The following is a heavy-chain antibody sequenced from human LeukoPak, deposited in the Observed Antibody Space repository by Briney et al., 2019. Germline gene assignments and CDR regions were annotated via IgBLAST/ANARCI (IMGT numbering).Heavy chain of an antibody. Sequence: PSETLSLTCTVSGGSISSYYWSWIRQPPGKGLEWIGYIYYSGSTNYNPSLKSRVTISVDTSKNQFSLKLSSVTAADTAVYYCARAHGDYDWDWYFDLWGRGTLVTVSS. D-gene: IGHD4-17*01. V-gene: IGHV4-59*01. CDR1: GGSISSYY. CDR3: ARAHGDYDWDWYFDL. J-gene: IGHJ2*01. CDR2: IYYSGST.